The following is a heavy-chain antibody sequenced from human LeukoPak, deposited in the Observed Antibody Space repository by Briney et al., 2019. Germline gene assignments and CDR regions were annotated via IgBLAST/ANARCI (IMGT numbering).Heavy chain of an antibody. Sequence: GGSLRLSCAASGFTLSRYAMNWVRQAPGKGLEWVSSMASDGDTFYADSVKGRFTISRDISKNTLHLQMNGLRADDTAAYFCAKEAYRHLDLHSWGQGTLVTVSS. CDR2: MASDGDT. CDR1: GFTLSRYA. CDR3: AKEAYRHLDLHS. J-gene: IGHJ4*02. V-gene: IGHV3-23*01. D-gene: IGHD2-21*01.